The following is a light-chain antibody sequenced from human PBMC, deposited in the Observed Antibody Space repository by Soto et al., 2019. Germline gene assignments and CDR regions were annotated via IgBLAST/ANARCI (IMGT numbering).Light chain of an antibody. CDR2: DTN. V-gene: IGLV7-46*01. J-gene: IGLJ2*01. Sequence: QAVVTQEPSLTVSPGGTVTLTCGSITGTVTSSHFPYWFQQKPGQAPRTLIFDTNNKHSWTPARFSGSLLGGKAALTLSGGQPEDEAEYYCLLSLSGARIFRGGTKLTVL. CDR1: TGTVTSSHF. CDR3: LLSLSGARI.